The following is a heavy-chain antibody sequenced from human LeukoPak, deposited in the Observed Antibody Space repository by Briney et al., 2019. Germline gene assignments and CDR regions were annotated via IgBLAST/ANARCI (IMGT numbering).Heavy chain of an antibody. CDR3: ARPYGSGGYFDY. J-gene: IGHJ4*02. V-gene: IGHV4-59*08. CDR2: IYYSGST. Sequence: SETLSLTCTVSGGSISSYYWSWIRQPPGKGLEWIGYIYYSGSTNYNPSLKSRVTISVDTSKNQFSLKLSSVTAADTAVYYCARPYGSGGYFDYWGQGTLVTVSS. CDR1: GGSISSYY. D-gene: IGHD3-10*01.